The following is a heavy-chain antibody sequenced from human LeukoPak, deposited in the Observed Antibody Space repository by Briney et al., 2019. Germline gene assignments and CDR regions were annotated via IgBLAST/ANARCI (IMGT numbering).Heavy chain of an antibody. J-gene: IGHJ6*03. CDR1: GFTCSTYW. CDR2: IKQDGSEK. Sequence: GGPLRLSCAASGFTCSTYWMTWVRQAPGKGLEWVANIKQDGSEKYYVDSVKGRFTISRDNAKNSPYLQMNSLRAEDTAVYYCARGSIAAPYYYFMDVWGKGTTVTVSS. D-gene: IGHD6-6*01. CDR3: ARGSIAAPYYYFMDV. V-gene: IGHV3-7*01.